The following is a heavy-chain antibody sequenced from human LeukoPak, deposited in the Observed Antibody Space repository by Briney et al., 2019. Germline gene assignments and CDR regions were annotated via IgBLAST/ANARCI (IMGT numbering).Heavy chain of an antibody. V-gene: IGHV3-7*01. CDR3: ARDAGFFRKEV. Sequence: GGSLRLSCTASGFSFNIYWMTWVRQAPGKGLEWVANIREDGTEKYYIDSVKGRFTISRDNAKNSLYLQMNSLRDEDTAVYYCARDAGFFRKEVWGKGTTVIVSS. CDR2: IREDGTEK. D-gene: IGHD2/OR15-2a*01. J-gene: IGHJ6*04. CDR1: GFSFNIYW.